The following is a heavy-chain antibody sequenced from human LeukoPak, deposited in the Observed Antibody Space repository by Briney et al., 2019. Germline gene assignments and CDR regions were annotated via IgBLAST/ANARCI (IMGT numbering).Heavy chain of an antibody. Sequence: ASVTVSFKASGYTFTVYYMHWVRQAPGQGLEWMGWINPNSGGTNYAQKFQGRVTMTRDTSISTAYMELSRLRSDDTAVYYCARDLRPLIVVVVAATRSDAFDIWGQGTMVTVSS. CDR3: ARDLRPLIVVVVAATRSDAFDI. D-gene: IGHD2-15*01. J-gene: IGHJ3*02. CDR2: INPNSGGT. V-gene: IGHV1-2*02. CDR1: GYTFTVYY.